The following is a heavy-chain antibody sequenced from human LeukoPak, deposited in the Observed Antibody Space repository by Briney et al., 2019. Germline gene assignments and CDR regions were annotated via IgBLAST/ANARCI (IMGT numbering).Heavy chain of an antibody. Sequence: SETLSLTCAVYGGSFSGYYWGWIRQPPGKGLEWIGEINHSGSTNYNPSLKSRVTISVDTSKNQFSLKLSSVTAADTAVYYCAREVRPAYWYFDLWGRGTLVTVSS. CDR3: AREVRPAYWYFDL. CDR1: GGSFSGYY. V-gene: IGHV4-34*01. D-gene: IGHD1-1*01. J-gene: IGHJ2*01. CDR2: INHSGST.